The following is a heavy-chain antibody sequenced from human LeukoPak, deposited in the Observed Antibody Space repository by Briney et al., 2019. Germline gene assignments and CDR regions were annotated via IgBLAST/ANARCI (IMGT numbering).Heavy chain of an antibody. V-gene: IGHV3-48*03. J-gene: IGHJ4*02. D-gene: IGHD2-15*01. CDR1: GFTFSTYE. Sequence: AGGSLRLSCTASGFTFSTYEMIWVRQAPGKGLEWVSYISSSGTTTYYADSVKGRFTISSDNAKNSLYLQMNSLRAEDTAVYYCASGRCGGGSCYHEYGGQGTLVTVSS. CDR2: ISSSGTTT. CDR3: ASGRCGGGSCYHEY.